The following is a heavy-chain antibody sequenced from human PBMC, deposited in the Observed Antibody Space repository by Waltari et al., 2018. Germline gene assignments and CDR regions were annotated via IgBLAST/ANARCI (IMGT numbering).Heavy chain of an antibody. V-gene: IGHV4-30-4*08. CDR2: IYYSGST. CDR1: GGSISSGDYY. Sequence: QVQLQESGPGLVKPSQTLSLTCTVSGGSISSGDYYWSWIRQPPGKGLEWIGYIYYSGSTYYNPSLKRRVTISVATSKHQFSLKLSSVTAADTAVYYCARGSGDYDLPWFDPWGQGTLVTVSS. CDR3: ARGSGDYDLPWFDP. J-gene: IGHJ5*02. D-gene: IGHD4-17*01.